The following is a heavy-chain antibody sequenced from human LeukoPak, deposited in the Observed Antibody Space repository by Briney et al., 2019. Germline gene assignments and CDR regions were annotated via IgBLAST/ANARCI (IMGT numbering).Heavy chain of an antibody. Sequence: PGRSLRLSCAASGFTFSSYGMHWVRQAPGKGLEWVAVISYDGSNKYYADSVKGRFTISRDNSKNTLYLQMNSLRAEDTAVYYCAKVTIITPYYYYGMDVWGQGTTVTVSS. CDR1: GFTFSSYG. D-gene: IGHD4-17*01. CDR2: ISYDGSNK. V-gene: IGHV3-30*18. J-gene: IGHJ6*02. CDR3: AKVTIITPYYYYGMDV.